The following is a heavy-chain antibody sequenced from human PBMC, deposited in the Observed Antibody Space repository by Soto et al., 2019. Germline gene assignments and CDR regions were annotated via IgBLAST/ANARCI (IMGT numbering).Heavy chain of an antibody. J-gene: IGHJ4*02. CDR1: RFTFSNHA. Sequence: PGGSLRLSCAASRFTFSNHAMSWVRQAPGEGLEWVSVISGSGANTYDADSVKGRFTISRDNSKNTLYLQMKSLRADDTAVYYCAKAQSGSFNYFDNWGQGTLVTVSS. V-gene: IGHV3-23*01. D-gene: IGHD1-26*01. CDR2: ISGSGANT. CDR3: AKAQSGSFNYFDN.